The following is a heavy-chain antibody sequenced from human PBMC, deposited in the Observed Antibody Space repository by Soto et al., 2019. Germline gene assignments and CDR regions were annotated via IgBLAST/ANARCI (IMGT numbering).Heavy chain of an antibody. V-gene: IGHV3-33*01. J-gene: IGHJ5*02. D-gene: IGHD2-8*01. CDR3: ARDGAGHCSNGVCYMSWFDP. CDR2: ISYDGSNQ. Sequence: QVQLVESGGGVVQPGGSQRLSCAASGITFSGYGMHWVRQAPGKGLEWLTTISYDGSNQHYADSVKGRFTISRDNPKNTVYLQMNSLRAEDTAVYYCARDGAGHCSNGVCYMSWFDPWGQGTLVTVSS. CDR1: GITFSGYG.